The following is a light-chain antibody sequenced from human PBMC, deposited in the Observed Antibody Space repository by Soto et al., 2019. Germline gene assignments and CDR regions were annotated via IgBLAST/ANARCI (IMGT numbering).Light chain of an antibody. CDR3: QQHNDWPT. V-gene: IGKV3-15*01. CDR2: EAS. CDR1: QTVGVR. J-gene: IGKJ5*01. Sequence: EIFLTQSPATLSSSPWEIATLSCRASQTVGVRLAWYQHKPGQAPRLIIYEASTRATGIPARFSGSGSGTEFILTISSVESEDFAIYYCQQHNDWPTFGQGTRLEIK.